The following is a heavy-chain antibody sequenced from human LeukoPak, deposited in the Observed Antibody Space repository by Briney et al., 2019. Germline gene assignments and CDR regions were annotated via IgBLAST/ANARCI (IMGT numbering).Heavy chain of an antibody. Sequence: GGSLRLSCAAYGFTFSSYAMHWVRQAPGKGLEWVAVISYDGSNKYYADSVKGRFTISRDNSENTLYLQMNSLRAEDTAVYYCARDAESAKQLWLNPFKDYWGQGTLVTVSS. D-gene: IGHD5-18*01. J-gene: IGHJ4*02. CDR3: ARDAESAKQLWLNPFKDY. V-gene: IGHV3-30*04. CDR2: ISYDGSNK. CDR1: GFTFSSYA.